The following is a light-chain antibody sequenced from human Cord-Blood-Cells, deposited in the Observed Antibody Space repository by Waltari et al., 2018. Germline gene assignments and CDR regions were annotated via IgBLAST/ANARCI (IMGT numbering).Light chain of an antibody. J-gene: IGLJ3*02. CDR2: EGS. V-gene: IGLV2-23*01. CDR1: SSDVGSYNL. CDR3: CSYAGSSTWV. Sequence: QSALTQPASVSGSPGQSITISCPGTSSDVGSYNLASWYQKHPCKAPKLMIYEGSKRPSGVSNRFSGSKSGNTASLTISGLQAEDEADYYCCSYAGSSTWVFGGGTKLTVL.